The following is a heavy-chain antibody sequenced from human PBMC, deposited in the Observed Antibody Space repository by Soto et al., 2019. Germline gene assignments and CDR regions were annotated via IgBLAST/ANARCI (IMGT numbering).Heavy chain of an antibody. CDR2: ISAYNGNT. CDR3: ARVYCSGGSCYGIDY. CDR1: GGTFSSYT. V-gene: IGHV1-18*01. Sequence: GASVKVSCKASGGTFSSYTISWVRQAPGQGLEWMGWISAYNGNTNYAQKLQGRVTMTRDTSTSTVYMELSSLRSEDTAVYYCARVYCSGGSCYGIDYWGQGTLVTVSS. J-gene: IGHJ4*02. D-gene: IGHD2-15*01.